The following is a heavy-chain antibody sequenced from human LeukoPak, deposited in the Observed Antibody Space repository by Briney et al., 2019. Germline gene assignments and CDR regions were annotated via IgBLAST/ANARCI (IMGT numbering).Heavy chain of an antibody. Sequence: ASVKVSCKASGYTFTDYYMHWVRQAPGQGLEWMGWINPNSGATNYAQKFQGRVTVTRDTSIRTAYMKLSSLRSDDTAVYYCARANHNDYWGQGTLVTVSS. D-gene: IGHD1-14*01. CDR2: INPNSGAT. V-gene: IGHV1-2*02. CDR1: GYTFTDYY. J-gene: IGHJ4*02. CDR3: ARANHNDY.